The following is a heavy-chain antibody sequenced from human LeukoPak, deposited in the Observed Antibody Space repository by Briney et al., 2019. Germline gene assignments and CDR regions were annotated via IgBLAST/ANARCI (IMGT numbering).Heavy chain of an antibody. CDR1: GFTFDDYA. CDR3: AKAVVGATYDAFDI. V-gene: IGHV3-9*01. J-gene: IGHJ3*02. CDR2: ISWNSGSI. Sequence: GRSLRLSCAASGFTFDDYAMHWVRQAPGKGLEWVSGISWNSGSIGYADSVKGRFTISRDNAKNSLYLQMNSLRAEDTALYYCAKAVVGATYDAFDIWGQGTVVTVSS. D-gene: IGHD1-26*01.